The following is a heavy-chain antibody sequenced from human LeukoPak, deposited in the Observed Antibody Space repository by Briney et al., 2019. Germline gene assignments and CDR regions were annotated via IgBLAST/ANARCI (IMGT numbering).Heavy chain of an antibody. D-gene: IGHD3-22*01. Sequence: GGSLRLSCAASGFTFSSYSMNWVRQAPGKGLEWVSSISSSSRYIYYADSVKGRFTISRDNAKNSLYLQMNSLRAEDTAVYYCARVPSGYNAFDIWGQGTMVTVSS. V-gene: IGHV3-21*01. J-gene: IGHJ3*02. CDR2: ISSSSRYI. CDR1: GFTFSSYS. CDR3: ARVPSGYNAFDI.